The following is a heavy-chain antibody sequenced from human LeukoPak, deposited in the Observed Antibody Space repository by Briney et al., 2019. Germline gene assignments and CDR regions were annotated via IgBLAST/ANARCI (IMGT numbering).Heavy chain of an antibody. CDR3: ARDGAEGDNSAFDI. D-gene: IGHD3-22*01. V-gene: IGHV3-72*01. CDR2: TRNKARGYAT. J-gene: IGHJ3*02. Sequence: GGSLRLSCAASGVTLSDHHMDWVRQAPGKGLEWVGRTRNKARGYATEYAAPVKGRFTISRDDSKTLVYLQMNSLRTEDTAVYSCARDGAEGDNSAFDIWGHGTVVTVSS. CDR1: GVTLSDHH.